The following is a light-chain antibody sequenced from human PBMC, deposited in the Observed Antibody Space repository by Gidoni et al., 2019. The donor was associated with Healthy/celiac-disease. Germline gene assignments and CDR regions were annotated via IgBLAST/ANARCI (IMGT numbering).Light chain of an antibody. J-gene: IGKJ4*01. CDR3: QQYNNWPLT. V-gene: IGKV3D-15*01. CDR1: QSVSSN. CDR2: GAS. Sequence: VMSQSPATLSVSPGERATLSFRASQSVSSNLAWYQQKPGQAPRLLIYGASTRATGIPARFSGSGSGTEFTLTISSLQSEDFATYYCQQYNNWPLTFGGGTKVEIK.